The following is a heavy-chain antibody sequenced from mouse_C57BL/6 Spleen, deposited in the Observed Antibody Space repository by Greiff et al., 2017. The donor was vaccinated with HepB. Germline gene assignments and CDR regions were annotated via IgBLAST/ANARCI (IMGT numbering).Heavy chain of an antibody. Sequence: EVQLVESGGDLVKPGGSLKLSCAASGFTFSSHGMSWVRQTPDKRLEWVATISSGGSYTYYPDSVKGRFTISRDNAKNTLYLQMSSLKSEDTAMYYCARQDGKTYAMDYWGQGTSVTVSS. J-gene: IGHJ4*01. CDR3: ARQDGKTYAMDY. V-gene: IGHV5-6*01. CDR1: GFTFSSHG. D-gene: IGHD2-1*01. CDR2: ISSGGSYT.